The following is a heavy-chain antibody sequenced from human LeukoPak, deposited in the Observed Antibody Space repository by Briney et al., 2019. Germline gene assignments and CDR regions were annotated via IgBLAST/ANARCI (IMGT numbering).Heavy chain of an antibody. V-gene: IGHV1-2*02. J-gene: IGHJ3*02. CDR1: GYTFTGYY. CDR3: ARDGAAGTLDAFDI. Sequence: ASVKVSCKASGYTFTGYYMHWVRQAPGQGLEWMGWINPNSGGTNYAQKFQGRVTMTRDTSISTAYMELSRLRSDGTAVYYCARDGAAGTLDAFDIWGQGTMVTVSS. CDR2: INPNSGGT. D-gene: IGHD1-1*01.